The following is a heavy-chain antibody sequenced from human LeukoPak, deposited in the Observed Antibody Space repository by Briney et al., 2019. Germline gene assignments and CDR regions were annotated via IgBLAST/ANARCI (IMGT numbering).Heavy chain of an antibody. CDR2: INPNSGGT. D-gene: IGHD3-9*01. CDR3: ARGQGLTGYFDY. Sequence: ASVKVSCKASGYTFTGYYMHWVRQAPGQGLEWMGRINPNSGGTNYAQKFQGRVTMTRDTSISTAYMELSRLRSDDTAVYYCARGQGLTGYFDYWGQGTLVTVSS. V-gene: IGHV1-2*06. CDR1: GYTFTGYY. J-gene: IGHJ4*02.